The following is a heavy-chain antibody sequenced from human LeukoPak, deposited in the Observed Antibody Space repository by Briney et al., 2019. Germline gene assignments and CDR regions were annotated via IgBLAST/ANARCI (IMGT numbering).Heavy chain of an antibody. D-gene: IGHD2-2*01. Sequence: PPETLSLTCTVSGGSISSYYWSWIRQPPGKRLEWIGYIYYSGSTNYNPSLRSRVTISVDTSKNQFSLKLSSVTAADTAVYYCARGIESSTSWIDPWGQGTLVTVSS. CDR3: ARGIESSTSWIDP. V-gene: IGHV4-59*01. CDR2: IYYSGST. J-gene: IGHJ5*02. CDR1: GGSISSYY.